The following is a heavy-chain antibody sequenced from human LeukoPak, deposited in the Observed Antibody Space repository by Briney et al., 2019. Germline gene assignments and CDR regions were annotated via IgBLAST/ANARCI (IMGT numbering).Heavy chain of an antibody. J-gene: IGHJ4*02. CDR3: ARHYLLRYFDWFPYYFDY. CDR2: IYYSGST. D-gene: IGHD3-9*01. V-gene: IGHV4-39*01. Sequence: SETLSLTCTVSGGSISSSSYYWGWIRQPPGKGLEWIGSIYYSGSTYYNPSLKSRVTISVDTSKNQFSLKLSSVTAADTAVYYCARHYLLRYFDWFPYYFDYWGQGTLVTVSS. CDR1: GGSISSSSYY.